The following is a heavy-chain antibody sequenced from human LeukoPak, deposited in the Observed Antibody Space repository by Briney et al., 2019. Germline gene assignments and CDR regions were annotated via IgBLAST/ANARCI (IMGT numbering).Heavy chain of an antibody. Sequence: SVKVSCKASGYTFTGHYMHWVRQARGQGLEWMGGIIPILGTANYAQKFQGRVTITADESTSTAYMELSSLRSEDTAVYYCARGVRLRLGELSSLDAFDIWGQGTMVTVSS. CDR3: ARGVRLRLGELSSLDAFDI. D-gene: IGHD3-16*02. CDR2: IIPILGTA. CDR1: GYTFTGHY. J-gene: IGHJ3*02. V-gene: IGHV1-69*13.